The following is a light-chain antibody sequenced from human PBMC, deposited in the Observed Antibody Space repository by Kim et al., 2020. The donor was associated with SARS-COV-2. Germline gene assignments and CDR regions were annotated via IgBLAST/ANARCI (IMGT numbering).Light chain of an antibody. J-gene: IGKJ1*01. CDR1: QSVSSY. CDR3: QQRSNWSWT. Sequence: EIVLTQSPATLSLSPGVRATLSCRASQSVSSYLAWYQQKPGQAPRLLIYDASNRATGIPARFSGSGSGTDFTLTISSLEPEDFAVYYCQQRSNWSWTFGQGTKVDIK. CDR2: DAS. V-gene: IGKV3-11*01.